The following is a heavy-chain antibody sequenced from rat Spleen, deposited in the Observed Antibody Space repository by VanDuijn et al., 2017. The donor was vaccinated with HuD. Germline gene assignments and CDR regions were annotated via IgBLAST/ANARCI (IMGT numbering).Heavy chain of an antibody. V-gene: IGHV2-13*01. CDR3: TRSYDGYYHFDY. CDR1: GFSISSYG. D-gene: IGHD1-12*03. CDR2: IWGNGDT. J-gene: IGHJ2*01. Sequence: QVQLKESGPGLVQPSQTLSLTCTVSGFSISSYGVIWVRQPPGKGLEWMGVIWGNGDTSYKSALKSRLSISRDTSKSQVFLKMNSLQTEDTAIYFCTRSYDGYYHFDYWGQGVMVTVSS.